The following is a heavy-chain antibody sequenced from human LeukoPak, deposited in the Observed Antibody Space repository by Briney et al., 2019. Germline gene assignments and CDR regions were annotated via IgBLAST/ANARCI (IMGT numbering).Heavy chain of an antibody. Sequence: SSVKVSCKAFGGTFSSYAISWVRQAPGQGLEWMGRIIPIFGTANYAQKFQGRVTITTDESTSTAYMELSSLRSEDTAVYYCARLTEGSLLPEDYWGQGTLVTVSS. J-gene: IGHJ4*02. CDR2: IIPIFGTA. V-gene: IGHV1-69*05. CDR3: ARLTEGSLLPEDY. D-gene: IGHD1-14*01. CDR1: GGTFSSYA.